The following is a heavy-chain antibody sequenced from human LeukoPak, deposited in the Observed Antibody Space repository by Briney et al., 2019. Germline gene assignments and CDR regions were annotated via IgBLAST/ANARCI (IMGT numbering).Heavy chain of an antibody. Sequence: SETLSLTCTVSGESISGFYWSWIRQPPGKGLEWIGYIYYSGSTNYNPSLKSRVTISVDTSKNQFSLKLRYVTAADTAVYYCARVTGYMVEDFFDYWGQGTLVTVSS. J-gene: IGHJ4*02. CDR2: IYYSGST. CDR3: ARVTGYMVEDFFDY. V-gene: IGHV4-59*01. D-gene: IGHD3-9*01. CDR1: GESISGFY.